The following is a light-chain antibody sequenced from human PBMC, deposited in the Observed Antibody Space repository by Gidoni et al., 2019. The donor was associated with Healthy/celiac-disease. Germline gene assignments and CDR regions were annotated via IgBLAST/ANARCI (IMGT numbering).Light chain of an antibody. J-gene: IGKJ1*01. CDR2: GAS. CDR1: QIVSSN. V-gene: IGKV3-15*01. CDR3: QQYNNWPPWT. Sequence: EIVMTHSPATLSVSPGERATLSCRASQIVSSNLAWYQQTPGQAPRLLNYGASTRATGIPARFSGSGSGTEFTLTISILQSEDLAVYYCQQYNNWPPWTFGQGTKVEIK.